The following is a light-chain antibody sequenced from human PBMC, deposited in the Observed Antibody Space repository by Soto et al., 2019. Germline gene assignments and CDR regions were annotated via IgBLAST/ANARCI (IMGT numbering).Light chain of an antibody. Sequence: QSALTQPASGSGSPGQSITISCTGTSSDIGAYNFVSWYQQHPGKAPKLMLYDVNIRPSGVSNRFSGSKSGNTASLTISGLQAEYEADYYCTSWTTSTTMIFGGGTKVTVL. J-gene: IGLJ2*01. V-gene: IGLV2-14*03. CDR1: SSDIGAYNF. CDR3: TSWTTSTTMI. CDR2: DVN.